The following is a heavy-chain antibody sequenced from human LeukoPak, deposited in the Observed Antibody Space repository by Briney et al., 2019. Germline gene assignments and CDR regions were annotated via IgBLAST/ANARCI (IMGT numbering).Heavy chain of an antibody. Sequence: KPSETLSLTCAVYGGSFSGYYWTWIRQPPGKGLEWIGYIYYSGSTNYNPSLKSRVTISVDTSKSQFSLRLSSVTAADTAVYYCARLERGSFYVHFDYWGQGSLVTVSS. CDR1: GGSFSGYY. V-gene: IGHV4-59*08. CDR3: ARLERGSFYVHFDY. J-gene: IGHJ4*02. CDR2: IYYSGST. D-gene: IGHD1-26*01.